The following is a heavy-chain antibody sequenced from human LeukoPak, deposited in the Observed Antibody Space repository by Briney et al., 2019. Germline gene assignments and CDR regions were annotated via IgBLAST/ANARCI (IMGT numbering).Heavy chain of an antibody. D-gene: IGHD3-22*01. V-gene: IGHV4-59*08. CDR1: GGSISPYY. CDR3: ARYRSDYYDSSGYSVFDY. Sequence: SETLSLTCTVSGGSISPYYWSWIRQTPGKGLEWIGYILYSGTTTNYNPSLKSRVTISVDTSKNQFSLKLSSVTAADTAVYYCARYRSDYYDSSGYSVFDYWGQGTLVTVSS. CDR2: ILYSGTT. J-gene: IGHJ4*02.